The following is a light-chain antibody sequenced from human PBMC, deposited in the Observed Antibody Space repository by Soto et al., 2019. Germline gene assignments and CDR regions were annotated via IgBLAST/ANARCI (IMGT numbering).Light chain of an antibody. CDR2: DAS. CDR3: QQYDNLPLT. J-gene: IGKJ4*01. V-gene: IGKV1-33*01. CDR1: QDIYNS. Sequence: DIQMTQSPSSLSASVGDRVTVTCQASQDIYNSLNWYQQKPGKAPKLLIFDASNLETGVPSRFSGSGSGTHFTFTISSLQPEDIATYYCQQYDNLPLTFGGGTKVEIK.